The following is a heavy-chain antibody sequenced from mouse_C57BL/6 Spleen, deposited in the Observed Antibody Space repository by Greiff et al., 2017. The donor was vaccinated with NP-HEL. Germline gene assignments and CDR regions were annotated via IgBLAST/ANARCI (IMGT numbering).Heavy chain of an antibody. J-gene: IGHJ3*01. CDR2: IDPEDGET. V-gene: IGHV14-2*01. Sequence: VHVKQSGAELVKPGASVKLSCTASGFNIKDYYMHWVKQRTEQGLEWIGRIDPEDGETKYAPKFQGKATITADTSSNTAYLQLSSLTSEDTAVYYCARDRNDYDVWFAYWGQGTLVTVSA. CDR1: GFNIKDYY. D-gene: IGHD2-4*01. CDR3: ARDRNDYDVWFAY.